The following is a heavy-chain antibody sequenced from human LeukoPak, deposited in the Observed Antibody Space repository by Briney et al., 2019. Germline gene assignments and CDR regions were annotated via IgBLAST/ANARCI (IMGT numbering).Heavy chain of an antibody. CDR3: ANLGEYSSSSYYS. J-gene: IGHJ4*02. CDR1: GFTFSSYG. D-gene: IGHD6-6*01. CDR2: IRYDGSNK. Sequence: GGSLRLSCAASGFTFSSYGMHWVRQAPGKGLEWVAFIRYDGSNKYYADSVKGRFTISRDNSKNTLYLQMNSLRAEDTAVYYCANLGEYSSSSYYSWGQGTLVTVSS. V-gene: IGHV3-30*02.